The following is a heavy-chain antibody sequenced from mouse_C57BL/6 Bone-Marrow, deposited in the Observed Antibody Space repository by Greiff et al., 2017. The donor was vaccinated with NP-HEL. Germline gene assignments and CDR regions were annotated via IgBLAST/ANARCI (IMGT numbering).Heavy chain of an antibody. D-gene: IGHD1-1*02. V-gene: IGHV1-42*01. Sequence: VQLQQSGPELVKPGASVKISCKASGYSFTGYYMNWVKQSPEKSLEWIGEINPSTGGTTYNQKFKAKATLTLDKSSSTAYMQLKSLTSEDSAVYYCARQPGGDYWGQGTTLTVSS. CDR3: ARQPGGDY. J-gene: IGHJ2*01. CDR2: INPSTGGT. CDR1: GYSFTGYY.